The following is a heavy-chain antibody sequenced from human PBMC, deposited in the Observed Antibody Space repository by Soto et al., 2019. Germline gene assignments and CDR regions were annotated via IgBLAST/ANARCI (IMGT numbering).Heavy chain of an antibody. Sequence: EVQLVESGGGLVKPGGSLRLSCAASGFTFSNAWMSWVRQAPGKGLEWVGRIKSKTDGGTTDYAAPVKGRFTISRDDSNNPLYLQMNSLKTEDTAVYYCPTDGDWRAIDIWGQGTMVTVSS. J-gene: IGHJ3*02. CDR3: PTDGDWRAIDI. CDR1: GFTFSNAW. CDR2: IKSKTDGGTT. V-gene: IGHV3-15*01. D-gene: IGHD2-21*01.